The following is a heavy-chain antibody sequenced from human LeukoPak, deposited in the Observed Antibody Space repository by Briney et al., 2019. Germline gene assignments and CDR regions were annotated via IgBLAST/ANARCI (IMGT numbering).Heavy chain of an antibody. CDR2: IDYSGST. J-gene: IGHJ4*02. Sequence: SETLSLTCTVSGGSVSSGSYDWHWIRQPPGKGLEWIGDIDYSGSTNYIPSVKSRVPISIATSNTQFSLRLRSVTAADTAVYYCAITALYAPFDYWGQGVLVTVSS. D-gene: IGHD2-8*01. V-gene: IGHV4-61*01. CDR3: AITALYAPFDY. CDR1: GGSVSSGSYD.